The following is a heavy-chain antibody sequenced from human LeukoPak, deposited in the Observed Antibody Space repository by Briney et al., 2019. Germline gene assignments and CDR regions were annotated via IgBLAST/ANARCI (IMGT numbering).Heavy chain of an antibody. CDR3: ARRNYYGSGSYYPIYYFDY. J-gene: IGHJ4*02. Sequence: SETLSLTCTVSGGSISTYYWSWIRQPPGKGLEWIGYIYAGGSTNYNPSLKSRVTISVDTSKNQFSLKLSSVTAADTAVYYCARRNYYGSGSYYPIYYFDYWGQGTLVTVSS. V-gene: IGHV4-4*09. D-gene: IGHD3-10*01. CDR2: IYAGGST. CDR1: GGSISTYY.